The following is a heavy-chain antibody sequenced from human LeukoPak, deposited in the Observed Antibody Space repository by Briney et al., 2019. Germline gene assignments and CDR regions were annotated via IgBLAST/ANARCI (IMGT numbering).Heavy chain of an antibody. CDR2: IYYSGST. Sequence: KPSETLSLTCPVSGRSISSYYWSWIRQPPGKGLEWIGYIYYSGSTNYNPTLKSRVTISVDTSKNQYSLKLRYVTAAGTAVYYCAKVYCSGPRTFYFDYWGQGTLVTVSS. V-gene: IGHV4-59*01. CDR1: GRSISSYY. CDR3: AKVYCSGPRTFYFDY. D-gene: IGHD3-10*01. J-gene: IGHJ4*02.